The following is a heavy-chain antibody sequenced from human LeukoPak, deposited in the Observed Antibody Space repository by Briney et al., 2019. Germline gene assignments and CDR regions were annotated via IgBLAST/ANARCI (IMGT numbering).Heavy chain of an antibody. V-gene: IGHV4-59*01. Sequence: PSETLSLTCTVSGGSISSYYWSWIRQPPGKGLEWIGYIYYSGSTNYNPSLKSRVTISVDTSKNQFSLKLSSVTAADTAVYYCVRGPRGGMDVWGQGTTVTVSS. CDR3: VRGPRGGMDV. CDR2: IYYSGST. CDR1: GGSISSYY. J-gene: IGHJ6*02.